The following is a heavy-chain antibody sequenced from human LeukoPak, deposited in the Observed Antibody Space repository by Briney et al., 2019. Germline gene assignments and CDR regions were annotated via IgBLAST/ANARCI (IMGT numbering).Heavy chain of an antibody. V-gene: IGHV1-2*02. J-gene: IGHJ4*02. CDR3: SRGRWVTSSGYYFVY. Sequence: AGVKVSCKHSVYSLSGFYIQWGREAPGQGLGCIVYINPNIGGTNFAQKFQGRVTMTRYTCISTACMELSRLRSDDPAVYYCSRGRWVTSSGYYFVYWGQGTLVTVSS. D-gene: IGHD3-22*01. CDR1: VYSLSGFY. CDR2: INPNIGGT.